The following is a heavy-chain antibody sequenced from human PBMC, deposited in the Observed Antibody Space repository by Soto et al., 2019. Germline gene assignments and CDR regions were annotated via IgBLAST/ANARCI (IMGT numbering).Heavy chain of an antibody. CDR3: ARLDYYGSNWLDS. Sequence: ASVKVSCKASGYVFTTYNIAWVRQAPGQGLEWMGRIRGFNGDTEYSENFQGRVTMTTDTATRSAYMELTNLTFDDTAIYYCARLDYYGSNWLDSWGQGTLVTVSS. CDR2: IRGFNGDT. J-gene: IGHJ5*01. D-gene: IGHD3-10*01. CDR1: GYVFTTYN. V-gene: IGHV1-18*01.